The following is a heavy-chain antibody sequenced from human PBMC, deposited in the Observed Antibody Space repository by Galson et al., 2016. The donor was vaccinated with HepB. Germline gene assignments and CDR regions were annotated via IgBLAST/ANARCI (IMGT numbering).Heavy chain of an antibody. D-gene: IGHD2-8*01. Sequence: SLRLSCAASGISFSSYAMSWVRQAPGKGLEWVSAIRGSGGTPYYADSVKGRFTISRDNSKNTLYLQMNSLRVEDTAIYYCGKADMTRLSRVVHWGQGTLVTVTP. CDR1: GISFSSYA. V-gene: IGHV3-23*01. CDR2: IRGSGGTP. CDR3: GKADMTRLSRVVH. J-gene: IGHJ4*02.